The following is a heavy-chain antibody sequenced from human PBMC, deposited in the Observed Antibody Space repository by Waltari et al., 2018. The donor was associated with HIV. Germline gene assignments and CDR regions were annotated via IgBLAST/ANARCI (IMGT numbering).Heavy chain of an antibody. Sequence: EVQLVESGGRVMRPGGSLRLSCATSGFTFDDYAMSWVRQVPGKGLEWGSGISWNGARIGYGDAVKGRFTISRDNAKNSLYLQMDSLRAEDTAFYYCARAPVGLWSGYCWFDSWGQGTLVTVSS. D-gene: IGHD3-3*01. V-gene: IGHV3-20*04. CDR2: ISWNGARI. CDR1: GFTFDDYA. CDR3: ARAPVGLWSGYCWFDS. J-gene: IGHJ5*01.